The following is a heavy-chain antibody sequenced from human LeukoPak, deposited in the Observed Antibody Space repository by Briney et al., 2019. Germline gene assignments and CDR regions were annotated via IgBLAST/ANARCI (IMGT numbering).Heavy chain of an antibody. CDR2: ISVNGETA. CDR3: AQGYSSGWYPY. CDR1: GFSVSSFG. V-gene: IGHV3-23*01. Sequence: GGSLRLPCAVSGFSVSSFGMSWVRQAPGKGLEWISAISVNGETAYYADSVKGRFIISRDNSKNTLYLQLSSLRAEDTAVYYCAQGYSSGWYPYWGLGSLVSVSS. D-gene: IGHD6-19*01. J-gene: IGHJ4*02.